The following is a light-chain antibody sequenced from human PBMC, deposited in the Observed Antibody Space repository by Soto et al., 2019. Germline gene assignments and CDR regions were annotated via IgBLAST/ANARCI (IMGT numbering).Light chain of an antibody. J-gene: IGKJ1*01. CDR3: QQDNNLPPVT. CDR1: QTISSW. CDR2: KAS. Sequence: QMTLSLSTLSGTEGDRVTITCRASQTISSWLAWYQQKPGKAPKLLIYKASTLKSGVPARFSGSGSGTEFTLTISSLQSEDFAVHYCQQDNNLPPVTFSQGS. V-gene: IGKV1-5*03.